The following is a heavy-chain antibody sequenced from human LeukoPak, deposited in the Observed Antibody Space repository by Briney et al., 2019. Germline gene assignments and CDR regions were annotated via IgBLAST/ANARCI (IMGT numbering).Heavy chain of an antibody. V-gene: IGHV3-9*01. D-gene: IGHD2-2*01. Sequence: GGSLRLSCAASGFTFDNYAMHWVRQAPGKGLEWVSGVSWNSDNIGYADSVKGRFTISRDNSKNTLYLQMNSLRAEDTAVYYCAKGQGMQLLTYWGQGTLVTVSS. CDR3: AKGQGMQLLTY. CDR2: VSWNSDNI. CDR1: GFTFDNYA. J-gene: IGHJ4*02.